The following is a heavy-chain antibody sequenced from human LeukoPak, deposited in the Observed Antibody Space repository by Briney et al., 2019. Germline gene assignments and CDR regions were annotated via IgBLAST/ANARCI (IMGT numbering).Heavy chain of an antibody. CDR1: GFTFSDYY. CDR3: ARDLGPHSSSPNSGAFDI. V-gene: IGHV3-11*04. CDR2: ISSSGSTI. D-gene: IGHD6-6*01. J-gene: IGHJ3*02. Sequence: GGSLRLSCAASGFTFSDYYMSWFRQAPGRGLEGVSYISSSGSTIYYADSVKSRFTISRDNAKNSLYLQMNSLRAEDTAVYYCARDLGPHSSSPNSGAFDIWGQGTMVTVSS.